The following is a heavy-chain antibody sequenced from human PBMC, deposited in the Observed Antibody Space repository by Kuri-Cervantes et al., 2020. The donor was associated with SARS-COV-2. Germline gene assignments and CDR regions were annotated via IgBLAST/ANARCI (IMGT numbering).Heavy chain of an antibody. CDR3: ARQTSGYITSAHQY. V-gene: IGHV4-30-4*08. Sequence: SETLSLTCTVSGGSLRSGVYYWTWVRQPPGKGLEWIGNIHYSGSAFYSPSLKSRVSMSLDMSKSQFSLKLTSVTAADTAVYYCARQTSGYITSAHQYWGQGTLVTVSS. J-gene: IGHJ1*01. D-gene: IGHD3-3*01. CDR1: GGSLRSGVYY. CDR2: IHYSGSA.